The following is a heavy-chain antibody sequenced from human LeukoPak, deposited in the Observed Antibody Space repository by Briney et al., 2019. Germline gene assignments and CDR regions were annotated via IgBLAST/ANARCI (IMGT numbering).Heavy chain of an antibody. CDR1: GFTVSSNY. Sequence: PGGSLRLSCAASGFTVSSNYMSWVRQAPGKGLEWVSSISSSSSYIYYADSVKGRFTISRDNAKNSLYLQMNSLRAEDTAVYYCARDSSSQWLVPRLDYWGQGTLVTVSS. CDR2: ISSSSSYI. J-gene: IGHJ4*02. V-gene: IGHV3-21*01. D-gene: IGHD6-19*01. CDR3: ARDSSSQWLVPRLDY.